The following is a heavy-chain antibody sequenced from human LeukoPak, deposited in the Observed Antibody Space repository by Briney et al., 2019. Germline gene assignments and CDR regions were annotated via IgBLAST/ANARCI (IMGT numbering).Heavy chain of an antibody. CDR1: GYTFTSYG. D-gene: IGHD1-1*01. V-gene: IGHV1-18*01. Sequence: ASAKVSCKASGYTFTSYGISWVRQAPGQGLEWMGWISVYNVNTNYAQKFQGRVTMTTDTSTSTAYMELRSLRSDDTAVYYCARVLGGTTAIDSWGQGTLVTVSS. CDR3: ARVLGGTTAIDS. J-gene: IGHJ4*02. CDR2: ISVYNVNT.